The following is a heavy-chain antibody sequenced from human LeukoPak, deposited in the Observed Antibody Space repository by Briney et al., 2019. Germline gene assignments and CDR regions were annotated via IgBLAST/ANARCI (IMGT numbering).Heavy chain of an antibody. CDR3: ARGGDGHSSSWFDY. CDR2: ISAYNGNT. Sequence: GASVKVSCKASGYTFTSYYMHWVRQAPGQGLEWMGWISAYNGNTNYAQKLQGRVTMTTDTSTSTAYMELRSLRSDDTAVYYCARGGDGHSSSWFDYWGQGTLVTVSS. CDR1: GYTFTSYY. V-gene: IGHV1-18*04. J-gene: IGHJ5*01. D-gene: IGHD6-13*01.